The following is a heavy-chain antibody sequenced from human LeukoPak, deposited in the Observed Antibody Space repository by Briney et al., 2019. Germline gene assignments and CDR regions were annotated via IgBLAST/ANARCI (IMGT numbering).Heavy chain of an antibody. V-gene: IGHV3-11*04. CDR3: ARGDGRNYFYYYMDV. D-gene: IGHD5-24*01. J-gene: IGHJ6*03. CDR1: GFTFGDYY. CDR2: ISNSGSTI. Sequence: GGSLRLSCAASGFTFGDYYMKWIRQAPGKGLEWVSYISNSGSTIYYADSVKGRFTISRDNAKNSLYLQTNSLRAEDTAVYYCARGDGRNYFYYYMDVWGKGTTVTVSS.